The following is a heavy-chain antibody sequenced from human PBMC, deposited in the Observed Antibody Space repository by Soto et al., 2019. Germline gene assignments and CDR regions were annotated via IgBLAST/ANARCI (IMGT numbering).Heavy chain of an antibody. CDR2: IVVGSGNT. V-gene: IGHV1-58*01. Sequence: ASVKVSCKASGFTFTSSAVQWVRQARGQRLEWIGWIVVGSGNTNYAQKFQERVTITRDMSTSTAYMELSSLRSEDTAVYYCAAQPSDSSGYYGSYYFDYWGQGTLVTVPS. CDR3: AAQPSDSSGYYGSYYFDY. D-gene: IGHD3-22*01. CDR1: GFTFTSSA. J-gene: IGHJ4*02.